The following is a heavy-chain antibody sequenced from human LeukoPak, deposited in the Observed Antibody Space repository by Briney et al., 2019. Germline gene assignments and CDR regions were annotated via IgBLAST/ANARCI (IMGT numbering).Heavy chain of an antibody. Sequence: SETLSLTCTVSGGSISSYYWSWIRQPPGKGLEWIGYIYYSGSTNYNPSLKSRVTISVDTSKNQFSLKLSSVTAADTAVYYCASIGTTVTTFDYRGQGTLVTVSS. V-gene: IGHV4-59*01. CDR2: IYYSGST. CDR3: ASIGTTVTTFDY. CDR1: GGSISSYY. D-gene: IGHD4-17*01. J-gene: IGHJ4*02.